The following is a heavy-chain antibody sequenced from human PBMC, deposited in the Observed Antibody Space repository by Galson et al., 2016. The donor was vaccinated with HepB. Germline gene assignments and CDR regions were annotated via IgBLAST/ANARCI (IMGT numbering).Heavy chain of an antibody. CDR2: MNPIRGST. Sequence: SVKVSCKASGYPFNNYDVTWVRQAAGQGLEWMGWMNPIRGSTGYALKFQVRVTMTRDPAIGTADMERSSLTSEDSAMYSCTREDCTGTDFRFGPWGQGTLATVSS. CDR1: GYPFNNYD. J-gene: IGHJ5*02. V-gene: IGHV1-8*01. D-gene: IGHD2-8*02. CDR3: TREDCTGTDFRFGP.